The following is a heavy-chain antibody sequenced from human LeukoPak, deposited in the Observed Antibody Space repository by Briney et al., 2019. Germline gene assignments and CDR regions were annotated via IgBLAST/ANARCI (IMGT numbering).Heavy chain of an antibody. D-gene: IGHD6-13*01. Sequence: GGSLRLSCAASGFTFSSYDMHWVRQAPGKGLEWVAVIWYDGSNKYYADSVKGRFTSSRDNTKNTLYLQMNSLRAEDTAVYYCARAGIRTSIAAAGTSRRNYGMDVWGQGTTVTVSS. CDR1: GFTFSSYD. CDR3: ARAGIRTSIAAAGTSRRNYGMDV. CDR2: IWYDGSNK. V-gene: IGHV3-33*01. J-gene: IGHJ6*02.